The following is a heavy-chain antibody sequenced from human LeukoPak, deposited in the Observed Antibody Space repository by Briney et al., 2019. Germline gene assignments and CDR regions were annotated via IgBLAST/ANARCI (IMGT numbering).Heavy chain of an antibody. D-gene: IGHD2-2*01. J-gene: IGHJ4*02. CDR1: GFTFSSYW. Sequence: EPGGSLRLSCAASGFTFSSYWMHWVRQAPGKGLVWVSCINSDGSSTSYADSVKGRFTISRDNAKNTLYLQMHSLRAEDTAVYYCARRYCSSTSCYYDSWGQGTLVTVSS. V-gene: IGHV3-74*01. CDR3: ARRYCSSTSCYYDS. CDR2: INSDGSST.